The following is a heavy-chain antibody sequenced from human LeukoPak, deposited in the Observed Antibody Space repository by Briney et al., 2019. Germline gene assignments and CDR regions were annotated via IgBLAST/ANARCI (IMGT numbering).Heavy chain of an antibody. D-gene: IGHD3-10*01. CDR3: TIGRGSGYGSGPFEY. V-gene: IGHV3-73*01. J-gene: IGHJ4*02. CDR1: GLSFSGSA. Sequence: GGSLRLSCAAFGLSFSGSAMHWVRQSSGRGLEWVGHIRSKANIYATTYAASVKGRFTISRDTSKNTLYLQMDSLRAEDTAVYYCTIGRGSGYGSGPFEYWGQGTLVTVSS. CDR2: IRSKANIYAT.